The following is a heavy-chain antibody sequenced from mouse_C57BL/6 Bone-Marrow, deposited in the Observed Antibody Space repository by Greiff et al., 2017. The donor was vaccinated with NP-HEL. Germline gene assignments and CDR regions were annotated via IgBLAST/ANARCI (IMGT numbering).Heavy chain of an antibody. J-gene: IGHJ3*01. Sequence: QVQLQQPGAELVMPGASVKLSCKASGYTFTSYWLHWVKQRPGQGLEWIGEIDPSDSYTNYNQKFKGKSTLTVDKSSSTAYMQLSSLTSEDSAVYYCARSGYYYYGSSYAWFAYWGQGTLVTVSA. D-gene: IGHD1-1*01. CDR1: GYTFTSYW. V-gene: IGHV1-69*01. CDR2: IDPSDSYT. CDR3: ARSGYYYYGSSYAWFAY.